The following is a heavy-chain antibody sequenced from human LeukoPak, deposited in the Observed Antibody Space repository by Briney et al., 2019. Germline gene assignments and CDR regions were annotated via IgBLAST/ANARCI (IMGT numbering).Heavy chain of an antibody. V-gene: IGHV4-59*08. CDR3: ARSKGDYSNYLPPRNFDY. Sequence: SETLSLTCTVSGGSISSYYWSWIRQPPGKGLEWIGYIYYSGSTTYNPSLKSRVTISVATSKNQFSLKLSSVTAADTAVYYCARSKGDYSNYLPPRNFDYWGQGTLVTVSS. J-gene: IGHJ4*02. CDR1: GGSISSYY. CDR2: IYYSGST. D-gene: IGHD4-11*01.